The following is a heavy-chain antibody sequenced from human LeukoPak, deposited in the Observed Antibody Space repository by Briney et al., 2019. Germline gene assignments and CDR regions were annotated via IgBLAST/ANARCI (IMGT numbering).Heavy chain of an antibody. CDR2: ISVSGST. V-gene: IGHV4-59*01. D-gene: IGHD3-22*01. CDR3: ARGRRGRYYDISRYNYFDY. J-gene: IGHJ4*02. Sequence: SETLSLTCAVSGGSISSDDWGCIRQPPGKGLEWIGDISVSGSTTYNPSLKSLVTILVDTSKDQVSLKLSSVTAADTAVYYCARGRRGRYYDISRYNYFDYWGQGTLVSVSS. CDR1: GGSISSDD.